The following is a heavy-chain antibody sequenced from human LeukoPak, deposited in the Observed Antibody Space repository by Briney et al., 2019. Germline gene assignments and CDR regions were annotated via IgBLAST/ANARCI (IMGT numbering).Heavy chain of an antibody. V-gene: IGHV4-34*01. D-gene: IGHD6-13*01. CDR2: INHSGST. CDR3: ARGLNSSSCTFDP. Sequence: PSETLSLTCAVYGGSFSGYYWSWIRQPPGKGLEWIGEINHSGSTNYNPSLKSRVTISVDTSKNQFSLKLSSVTAADTAVCYCARGLNSSSCTFDPWGQGTLVTVSS. J-gene: IGHJ5*02. CDR1: GGSFSGYY.